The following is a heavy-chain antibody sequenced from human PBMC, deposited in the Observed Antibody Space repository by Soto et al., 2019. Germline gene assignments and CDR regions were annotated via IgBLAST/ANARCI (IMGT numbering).Heavy chain of an antibody. CDR2: IGGSGGST. CDR1: GFTFSSYA. CDR3: AKSDYYDTSGYSPQGMDV. J-gene: IGHJ6*02. D-gene: IGHD3-22*01. Sequence: GGSLRLSCAASGFTFSSYAMSWVRQAPGKGLEWVSAIGGSGGSTYYADSVKGRFTISRDNSKNTLYLQMNSLRAEDTAAYYCAKSDYYDTSGYSPQGMDVWGQGTTVTVSS. V-gene: IGHV3-23*01.